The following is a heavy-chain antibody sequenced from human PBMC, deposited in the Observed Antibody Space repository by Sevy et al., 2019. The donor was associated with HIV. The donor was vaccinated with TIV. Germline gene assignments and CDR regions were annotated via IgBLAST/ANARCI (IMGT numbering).Heavy chain of an antibody. CDR1: GFRFSSYE. V-gene: IGHV3-48*03. D-gene: IGHD4-17*01. CDR2: ISNSGTNI. CDR3: ARDLPPSATTVAHFDY. Sequence: GGSLRLSCAASGFRFSSYEMNWVRQAPGKGLEWVASISNSGTNIYYSDSVRGRFTISRDTAKNSLYLQMNSLRAEDTAVYYCARDLPPSATTVAHFDYWGQGTPVTVSS. J-gene: IGHJ4*02.